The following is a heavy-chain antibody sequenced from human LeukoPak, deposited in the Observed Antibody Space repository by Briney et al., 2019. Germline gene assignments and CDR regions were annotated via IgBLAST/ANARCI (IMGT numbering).Heavy chain of an antibody. CDR1: GYSITSSSW. D-gene: IGHD3-10*01. Sequence: SETLSLTCAVPGYSITSSSWWGWIRQPPGKGLEWIGYIYHSGTTYYNPSLQSRVTMSVDTSKNQFSLKLSSVTAVVTAVYYCARKENVYYYFDYWGQGTLVTVSS. V-gene: IGHV4-28*01. CDR2: IYHSGTT. CDR3: ARKENVYYYFDY. J-gene: IGHJ4*02.